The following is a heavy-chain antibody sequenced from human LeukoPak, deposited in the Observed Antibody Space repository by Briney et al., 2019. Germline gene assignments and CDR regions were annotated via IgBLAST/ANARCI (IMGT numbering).Heavy chain of an antibody. CDR2: INSDGSST. CDR3: TRVEETATTAAIIRKYSYYYYYMDV. D-gene: IGHD4-11*01. CDR1: GFTFSSYW. V-gene: IGHV3-74*01. J-gene: IGHJ6*03. Sequence: GGSLRLSCAASGFTFSSYWMHWVRQAPGKGLVWVSRINSDGSSTSYADSVKGRFTISRDNAKNSLYLQMSSLRAEDTAVYYCTRVEETATTAAIIRKYSYYYYYMDVWGKGNTVTVSS.